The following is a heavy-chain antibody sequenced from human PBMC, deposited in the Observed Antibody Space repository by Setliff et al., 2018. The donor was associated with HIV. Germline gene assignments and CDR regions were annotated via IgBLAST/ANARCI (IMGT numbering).Heavy chain of an antibody. Sequence: PSETLSPTCTVAGGSITSGSHYWGWLRQPAGKGLEWIGHIYTSGSTNYNSSLKCRVTISRDDSTNTLYLQVNSLKTEDTAVYYCTTGIDWGQGTLVTVSS. J-gene: IGHJ4*02. CDR1: GGSITSGSHY. V-gene: IGHV4-61*09. CDR3: TTGID. CDR2: IYTSGST. D-gene: IGHD2-21*01.